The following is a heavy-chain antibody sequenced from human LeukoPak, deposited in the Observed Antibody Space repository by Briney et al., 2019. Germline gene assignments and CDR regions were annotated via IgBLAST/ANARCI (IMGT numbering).Heavy chain of an antibody. D-gene: IGHD1-26*01. V-gene: IGHV3-30-3*01. Sequence: GGSLRLSCAASGFTFSSCAIHWVRQAPGKGLEWVALISYDGSNKYYADSVKGRFTISRDNSKNTLYLQMNSLRPEDTAVYYCARVRDSGRWGAFDIWGQGTMVTVSS. CDR1: GFTFSSCA. CDR3: ARVRDSGRWGAFDI. J-gene: IGHJ3*02. CDR2: ISYDGSNK.